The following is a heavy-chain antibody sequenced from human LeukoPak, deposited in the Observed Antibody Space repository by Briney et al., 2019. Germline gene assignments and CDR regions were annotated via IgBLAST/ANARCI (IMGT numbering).Heavy chain of an antibody. CDR3: GRRVVGATWEY. CDR2: INPSGGST. J-gene: IGHJ4*02. D-gene: IGHD1-26*01. V-gene: IGHV1-46*01. CDR1: GYTFTSYY. Sequence: ASVKVSCKASGYTFTSYYMHWVRQAPGQGLEWMGIINPSGGSTSYAQKFQGRVTISVDTSKNQFSLMLSSVTAADTAVYYCGRRVVGATWEYWGQGTLVTVSS.